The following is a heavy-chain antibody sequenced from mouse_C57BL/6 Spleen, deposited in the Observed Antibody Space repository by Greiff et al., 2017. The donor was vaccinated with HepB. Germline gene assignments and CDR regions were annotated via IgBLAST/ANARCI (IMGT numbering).Heavy chain of an antibody. D-gene: IGHD2-5*01. Sequence: VQLQQSGPELVKPGASVKISCKASGYTFTDYYMNWVKQSHGKSLEWIGDINPNNGGTSYNQKFKGKATLTVDKSSSTAYMELRSLTSEDSAVYYCARSSNPRAMDYWGQGTSVTVSS. CDR2: INPNNGGT. CDR1: GYTFTDYY. J-gene: IGHJ4*01. V-gene: IGHV1-26*01. CDR3: ARSSNPRAMDY.